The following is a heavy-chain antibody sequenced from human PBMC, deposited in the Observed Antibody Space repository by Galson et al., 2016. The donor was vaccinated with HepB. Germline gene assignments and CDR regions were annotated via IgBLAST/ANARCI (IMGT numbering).Heavy chain of an antibody. CDR1: GDSVTSDFTT. CDR3: TRGYMKTGMNV. J-gene: IGHJ6*02. V-gene: IGHV6-1*01. CDR2: TYYRYKGFT. Sequence: CAISGDSVTSDFTTWNWITQSPSRGLEWLGRTYYRYKGFTDYAVSVEGLITINADISRNQFSRQLDSVTPDDTAAYFCTRGYMKTGMNVWGHGTTVTVSS. D-gene: IGHD5-18*01.